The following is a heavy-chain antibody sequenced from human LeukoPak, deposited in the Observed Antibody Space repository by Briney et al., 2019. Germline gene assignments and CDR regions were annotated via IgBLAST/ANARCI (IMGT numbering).Heavy chain of an antibody. J-gene: IGHJ4*02. CDR2: ISSSSSYI. Sequence: GGSLRLSCAASGFTFTNYAMTWVRQAPGKGLEWVSSISSSSSYIYYADSVKGRFTISRDNAKNSLYLQMNSLRAEDTAVYYCAREYSVPKQNRFGELIVWGQGTLVTVSS. CDR1: GFTFTNYA. V-gene: IGHV3-21*01. CDR3: AREYSVPKQNRFGELIV. D-gene: IGHD3-10*01.